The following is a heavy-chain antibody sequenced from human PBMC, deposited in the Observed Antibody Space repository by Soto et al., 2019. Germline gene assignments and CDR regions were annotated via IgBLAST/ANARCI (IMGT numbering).Heavy chain of an antibody. J-gene: IGHJ4*02. Sequence: GGSLRLSCAASGFTFSSYAMTWVRQAPGKGLEWVSAISSSGDKTFYTDSVMGRFTISRDNSKNTLYLQMDSLRAEDTAVYYCAKEPVPTADSWGQGTLVTVSS. CDR3: AKEPVPTADS. V-gene: IGHV3-23*01. D-gene: IGHD2-21*02. CDR1: GFTFSSYA. CDR2: ISSSGDKT.